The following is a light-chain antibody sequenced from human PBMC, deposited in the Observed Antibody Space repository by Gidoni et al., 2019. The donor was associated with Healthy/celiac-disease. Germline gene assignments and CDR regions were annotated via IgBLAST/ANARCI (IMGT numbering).Light chain of an antibody. Sequence: VQLSQSPSSLSASVGDRVTITCRASQRISSYLNWYQHKPGKAPKLLIYAASSLQSGVPSRFSGSGSGTDFTLTISSLQPEDFATYYCQQSYSTPRTFGQGTRLEIK. CDR3: QQSYSTPRT. V-gene: IGKV1-39*01. CDR2: AAS. CDR1: QRISSY. J-gene: IGKJ5*01.